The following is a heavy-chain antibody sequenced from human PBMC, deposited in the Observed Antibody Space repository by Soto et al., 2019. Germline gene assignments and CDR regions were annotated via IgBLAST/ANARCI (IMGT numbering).Heavy chain of an antibody. J-gene: IGHJ4*02. Sequence: AGGSLRLSCAPSGFTFNYYAMYWVRQAPGQGLEWVAMISSDGHHQFYVDNLRGRFTVSRDNSKNTLFLQMNSLRPEDTAVYYCSRGTYYPQSSGLHADYWGPGTVVTVSS. CDR1: GFTFNYYA. CDR2: ISSDGHHQ. CDR3: SRGTYYPQSSGLHADY. V-gene: IGHV3-30*03. D-gene: IGHD3-22*01.